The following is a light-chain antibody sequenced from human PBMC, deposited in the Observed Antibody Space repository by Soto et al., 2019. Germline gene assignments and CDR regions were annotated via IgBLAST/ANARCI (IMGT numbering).Light chain of an antibody. V-gene: IGKV3-20*01. CDR2: GAS. CDR1: QSVSSSY. Sequence: EILLTQSPGTLSLSPGERATLSCGVSQSVSSSYLAWYQQKPGRAPRLLMNGASSRATGIPDRFSGSGSGTDFTLIISRLEPADFAVYYCQKYGSSARTFGQGTKVDI. CDR3: QKYGSSART. J-gene: IGKJ1*01.